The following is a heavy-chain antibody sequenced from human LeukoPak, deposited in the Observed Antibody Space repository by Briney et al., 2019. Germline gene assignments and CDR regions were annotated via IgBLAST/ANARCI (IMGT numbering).Heavy chain of an antibody. J-gene: IGHJ4*02. CDR2: IRYDGSNK. CDR3: ARDGGHRGYYFDY. V-gene: IGHV3-30*02. Sequence: GGSLRLSCAASGFTFSSYGMHWVRQAPGKGLEWVAFIRYDGSNKYYADSVKGRFTISRDNSKNTLYLQMNSLRSEDTAVYYCARDGGHRGYYFDYWGQGTLVTVSS. D-gene: IGHD4-23*01. CDR1: GFTFSSYG.